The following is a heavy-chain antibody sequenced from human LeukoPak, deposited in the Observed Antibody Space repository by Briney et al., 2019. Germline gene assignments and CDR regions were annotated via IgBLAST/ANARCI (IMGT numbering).Heavy chain of an antibody. D-gene: IGHD1-26*01. V-gene: IGHV3-48*01. Sequence: PGGSLRLSCAASGFTFSSFTINWARQVPGKGLEWISYISLGNSTMFYADSVKGRFTISRDNAKNSLYLQMNSLRAEDTAVYYCAKGGWLDNWGQGALVTVSS. J-gene: IGHJ4*02. CDR1: GFTFSSFT. CDR2: ISLGNSTM. CDR3: AKGGWLDN.